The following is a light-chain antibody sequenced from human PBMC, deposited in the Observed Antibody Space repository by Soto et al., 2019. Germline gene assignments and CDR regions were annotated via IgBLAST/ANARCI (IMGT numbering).Light chain of an antibody. CDR1: QSISDS. J-gene: IGKJ4*01. Sequence: GDRVTIICRASQSISDSLAWYHQKPRKAPKLVIYDASRLESGVPSRFSGSGSGTEFTLTISSLQPDEFATYYCQQYNSYSGTVGEGTKVDIK. CDR2: DAS. CDR3: QQYNSYSGT. V-gene: IGKV1-5*02.